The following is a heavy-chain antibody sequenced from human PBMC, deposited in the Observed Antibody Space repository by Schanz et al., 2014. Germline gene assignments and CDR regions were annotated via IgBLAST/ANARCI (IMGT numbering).Heavy chain of an antibody. CDR2: ISVYNHNK. D-gene: IGHD3-9*01. V-gene: IGHV1-18*01. CDR3: AKAEYDILTDSYSRLDP. Sequence: QVQVVQSGAELKKPGASVKVSCKASGYTFTSYGISWVRQAPGQGLEWMGWISVYNHNKEYDQKFQGRVTVTADTSTNTAYMELRSPRSDDTAVYYCAKAEYDILTDSYSRLDPWGQGTLGTVSS. J-gene: IGHJ5*02. CDR1: GYTFTSYG.